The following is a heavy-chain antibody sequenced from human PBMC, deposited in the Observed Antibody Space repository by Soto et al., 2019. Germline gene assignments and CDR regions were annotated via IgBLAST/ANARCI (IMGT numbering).Heavy chain of an antibody. V-gene: IGHV3-7*03. J-gene: IGHJ3*02. CDR2: IKQDGSEK. Sequence: SLRLSCAASGFTFSSYWMSWVRQAPGKGLERVANIKQDGSEKYYVDSVKGRFTISRGNAKNSLYLQMNSLRAEDTAVYYCARGGYCSSTSRQGPDAFDIWGQGTMVTVSS. CDR3: ARGGYCSSTSRQGPDAFDI. D-gene: IGHD2-2*01. CDR1: GFTFSSYW.